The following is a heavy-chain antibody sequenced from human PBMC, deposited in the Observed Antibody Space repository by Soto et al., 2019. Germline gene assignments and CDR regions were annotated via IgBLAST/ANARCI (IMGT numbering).Heavy chain of an antibody. V-gene: IGHV4-39*01. D-gene: IGHD3-22*01. CDR3: ARHRDYYDSSGYHLFDP. J-gene: IGHJ5*02. CDR2: IYYSGST. Sequence: SETLSLTCTVSGGSISSSSYYWGWIRQPPGKGLEWIGSIYYSGSTYYNPSLKSRVTISVDTSKNQFSLKLSSVTAADTAVYYCARHRDYYDSSGYHLFDPWGQGTLVTVSS. CDR1: GGSISSSSYY.